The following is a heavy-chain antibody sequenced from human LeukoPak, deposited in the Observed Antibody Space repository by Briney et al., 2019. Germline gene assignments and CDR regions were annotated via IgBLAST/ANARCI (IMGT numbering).Heavy chain of an antibody. V-gene: IGHV3-53*01. D-gene: IGHD1-1*01. Sequence: GGSLRLSCAASGVTVSSNYMSWVRQAPGQGLEWVSVIFSGGTTYYADSVKGRFTISRDNAKNSLYLQMNSLRAEDTAVYYCARIHNLGILAHFDYWGQGTLVTVSS. J-gene: IGHJ4*02. CDR1: GVTVSSNY. CDR2: IFSGGTT. CDR3: ARIHNLGILAHFDY.